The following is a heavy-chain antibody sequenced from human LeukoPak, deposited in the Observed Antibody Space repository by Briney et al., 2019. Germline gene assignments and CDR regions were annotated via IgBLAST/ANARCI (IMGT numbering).Heavy chain of an antibody. CDR1: GFSLSTSGMC. CDR2: IDWDDDK. Sequence: SGPALVKPTQTLRLTCTFSGFSLSTSGMCVSWIRQPPGKALEWLARIDWDDDKYYSTSLKTRLTISKDTSKNQVVLTMTNMAPVDTATYYCVRIESVAATAAFDYWGQGTLVTVSS. J-gene: IGHJ4*02. CDR3: VRIESVAATAAFDY. D-gene: IGHD6-13*01. V-gene: IGHV2-70*11.